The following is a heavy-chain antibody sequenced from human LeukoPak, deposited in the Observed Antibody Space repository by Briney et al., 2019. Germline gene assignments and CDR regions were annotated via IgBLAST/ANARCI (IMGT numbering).Heavy chain of an antibody. CDR1: GFTFDDYA. CDR3: AKGAVRSYYYYYDMDV. CDR2: ISWNSCSI. D-gene: IGHD1-26*01. Sequence: PGRSLRLSCAASGFTFDDYAMHWVRQTPGKGLEWVSCISWNSCSISYADSVKGRFTISRDNAKNSLYLQMNSLRADDTALYYCAKGAVRSYYYYYDMDVWGKGTMVTVSS. J-gene: IGHJ6*03. V-gene: IGHV3-9*01.